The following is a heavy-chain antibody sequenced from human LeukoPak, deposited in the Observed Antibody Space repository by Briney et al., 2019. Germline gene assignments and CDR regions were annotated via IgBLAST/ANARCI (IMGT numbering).Heavy chain of an antibody. Sequence: SETLSLTCTVSGGSISSYYWSWIRQPPGKGLEWLGYIYYSGNTDYNPSLKSRVTISVDTSKNQFSLRVSSVTAADTAAYYCARGPPLDYWGQGTLVTVSS. CDR1: GGSISSYY. CDR3: ARGPPLDY. CDR2: IYYSGNT. J-gene: IGHJ4*02. V-gene: IGHV4-59*01.